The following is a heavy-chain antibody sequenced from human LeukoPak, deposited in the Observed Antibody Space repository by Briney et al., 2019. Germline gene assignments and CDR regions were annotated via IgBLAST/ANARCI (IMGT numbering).Heavy chain of an antibody. CDR2: ISYDGSDE. CDR1: GFTFRNYA. Sequence: QSGRSLRLSCAVSGFTFRNYAMHWVRQAPGKGLEWVAVISYDGSDEYFADSVKGRSTISRDNSKNTLYLQMNSLRAEDTAVYYCARESEAFDYWGQGTLVTVSS. J-gene: IGHJ4*02. V-gene: IGHV3-30-3*01. CDR3: ARESEAFDY.